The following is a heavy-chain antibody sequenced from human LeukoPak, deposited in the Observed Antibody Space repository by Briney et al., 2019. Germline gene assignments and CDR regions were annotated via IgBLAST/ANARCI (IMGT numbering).Heavy chain of an antibody. V-gene: IGHV3-23*01. CDR3: ARSYGGSWTHNWFDP. CDR2: ISGSGGST. J-gene: IGHJ5*02. CDR1: GFTFSSYA. D-gene: IGHD2-15*01. Sequence: GGSLRLSCAASGFTFSSYAMSWVRQAPGKGLEWVSAISGSGGSTYYADSVKGRFTISRDNSKNTLYLQMNSLRAEDTAVYYCARSYGGSWTHNWFDPWGQGTLVTVSS.